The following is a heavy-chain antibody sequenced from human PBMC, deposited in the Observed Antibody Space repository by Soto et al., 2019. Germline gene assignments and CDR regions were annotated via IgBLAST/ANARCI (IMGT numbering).Heavy chain of an antibody. Sequence: SVTVPVRCTVVCVSSGCSGYCWGWIRKPPGKGLEWIGSIYYSGSTYYNPSLKSRVTISVDTSKNQFSLKLSSVTAADTAVYYYARVTIVRRHYYSGMDVWRQGTTVTVSS. CDR3: ARVTIVRRHYYSGMDV. V-gene: IGHV4-39*01. CDR2: IYYSGST. D-gene: IGHD3-10*01. CDR1: CVSSGCSGYC. J-gene: IGHJ6*02.